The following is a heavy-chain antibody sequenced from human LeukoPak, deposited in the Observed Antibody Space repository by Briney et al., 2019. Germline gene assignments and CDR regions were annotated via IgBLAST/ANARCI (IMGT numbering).Heavy chain of an antibody. CDR2: IYYSGSS. CDR3: ARGEATLGHFNYYHYGMDV. V-gene: IGHV4-59*01. Sequence: SETLSLTCTVFGGSLSNYYCTWIRQPPGKGLEWIVYIYYSGSSNYNPSPTSRVTISVDTSQNQFSLKLSSVTAADPAVYYCARGEATLGHFNYYHYGMDVWGQGTTVTVSS. D-gene: IGHD3-3*02. CDR1: GGSLSNYY. J-gene: IGHJ6*02.